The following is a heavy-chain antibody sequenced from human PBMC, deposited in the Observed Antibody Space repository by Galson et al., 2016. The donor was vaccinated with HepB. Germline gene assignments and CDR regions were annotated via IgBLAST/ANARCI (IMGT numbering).Heavy chain of an antibody. Sequence: SVKVSCKASGYTFTTSGISWVRQAPGQGLEWMGWINANTGATKYPQEFPGRVTMTRDTSMSTAYMELSSLRSDDAAMYYCARYDRVVANGPPFDNWGQGTLVTVSS. CDR3: ARYDRVVANGPPFDN. CDR1: GYTFTTSG. V-gene: IGHV1-18*01. J-gene: IGHJ4*02. CDR2: INANTGAT. D-gene: IGHD5-12*01.